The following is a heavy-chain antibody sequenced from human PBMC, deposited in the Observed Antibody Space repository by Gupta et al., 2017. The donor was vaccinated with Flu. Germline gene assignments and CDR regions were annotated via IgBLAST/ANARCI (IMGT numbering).Heavy chain of an antibody. CDR2: VHLSGGT. V-gene: IGHV4-31*02. CDR1: ATFKSSSYD. J-gene: IGHJ4*02. Sequence: ATFKSSSYDWSWIRQSPGKGLEWIGYVHLSGGTYYNPSLQSRVVISMDTSKSHFFLEVSSMTAADTAVYYCARRGTYFFDFWGQGVPVTVSS. D-gene: IGHD3-10*01. CDR3: ARRGTYFFDF.